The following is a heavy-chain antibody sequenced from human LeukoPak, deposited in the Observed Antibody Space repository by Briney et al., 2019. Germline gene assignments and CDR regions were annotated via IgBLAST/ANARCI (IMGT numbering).Heavy chain of an antibody. D-gene: IGHD3-10*01. CDR1: GGSFSGYY. CDR3: ARGRLWFGELLYPIPIYYFDY. J-gene: IGHJ4*02. V-gene: IGHV4-34*01. Sequence: KPSETLSLTCAVYGGSFSGYYWTWIRQSPRKGLEWIGEINHSGSTYYNPSLKSRVTISVDTSKNQFSLKLSSVTAADTAVYYRARGRLWFGELLYPIPIYYFDYWGQGTLVTVSS. CDR2: INHSGST.